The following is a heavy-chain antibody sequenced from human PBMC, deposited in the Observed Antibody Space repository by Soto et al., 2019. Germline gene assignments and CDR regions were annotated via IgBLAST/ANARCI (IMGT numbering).Heavy chain of an antibody. CDR3: ASPIALRPAHYYYMDV. J-gene: IGHJ6*03. D-gene: IGHD2-2*01. V-gene: IGHV1-3*01. CDR2: INAGNGNT. CDR1: GYTFTSYA. Sequence: GASVKVSCKASGYTFTSYAMHWVRQAPGQRLEWMGWINAGNGNTKYSQKFQGRVTITRDTSASTAYMELSSLRSEDTAVYYCASPIALRPAHYYYMDVWGKGTTVTVSS.